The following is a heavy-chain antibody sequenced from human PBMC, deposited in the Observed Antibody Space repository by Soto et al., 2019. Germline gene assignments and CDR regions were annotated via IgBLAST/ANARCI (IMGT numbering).Heavy chain of an antibody. D-gene: IGHD5-18*01. CDR1: GFKFYSYA. J-gene: IGHJ4*02. V-gene: IGHV3-23*01. CDR2: IDGSAVGT. Sequence: VQLLESGGGLVQPGGSLRLSCAASGFKFYSYAMNWVRQAPGKGLEWVSGIDGSAVGTYYADSVKGRFAISRDNSGNTLYLQMDSLRVEDTAVYYCAKERAWIHEKIDHWGQGTLVTVSS. CDR3: AKERAWIHEKIDH.